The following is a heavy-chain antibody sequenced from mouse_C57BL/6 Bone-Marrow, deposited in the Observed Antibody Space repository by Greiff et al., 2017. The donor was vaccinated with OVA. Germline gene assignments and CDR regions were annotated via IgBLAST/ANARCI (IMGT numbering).Heavy chain of an antibody. V-gene: IGHV1-69*01. Sequence: QVQLQQPGAELVMPGTSVKLSCKASGYTFTSYWMHWVKQRPGQGLEWIGEIDPSDSYTNYNQKFKGKSTLTVDKSSSTAYMQLSSLTSEDSAVYYCARYPGAYWGQGTLVTVSA. CDR1: GYTFTSYW. CDR2: IDPSDSYT. J-gene: IGHJ3*01. CDR3: ARYPGAY.